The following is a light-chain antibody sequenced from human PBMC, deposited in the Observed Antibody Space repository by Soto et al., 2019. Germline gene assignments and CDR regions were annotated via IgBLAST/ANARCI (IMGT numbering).Light chain of an antibody. CDR3: QQYGSSPTWT. CDR1: QSVSSSY. J-gene: IGKJ1*01. Sequence: EIVLTQSPGTLSLSPGERATLSCRASQSVSSSYLARYQQKPGQAPRLLIYGASSRATGIPDRFSGSGSGTDFTLTISRLEPEDVSVYYCQQYGSSPTWTFGQGTKVEIK. CDR2: GAS. V-gene: IGKV3-20*01.